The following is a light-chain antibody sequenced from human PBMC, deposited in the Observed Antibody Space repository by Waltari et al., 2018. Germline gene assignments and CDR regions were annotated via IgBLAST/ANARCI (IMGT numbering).Light chain of an antibody. Sequence: EIVLTQSPGTLSSSPGERATLSCRASQSVSSYLAWYQQKPGQAPRLLIYDASNRATGIPARFSGSGSGTDFTLTISSLEPEDFAVYYCQQRSNQIFTFGPGTKVDIK. J-gene: IGKJ3*01. CDR2: DAS. CDR1: QSVSSY. V-gene: IGKV3-11*01. CDR3: QQRSNQIFT.